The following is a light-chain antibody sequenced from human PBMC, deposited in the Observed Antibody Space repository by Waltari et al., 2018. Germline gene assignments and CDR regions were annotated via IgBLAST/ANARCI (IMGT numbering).Light chain of an antibody. Sequence: QSVLTQPPSASGAPGQRVTISCSGSSSNIGSDTVKWYQQLPGTAPKLLIYTNDQRPSGVPDRFSGSKSGTSASLAISGLQSEDEADYYCVTWDESLNGPVFGGGTKLTVL. J-gene: IGLJ3*02. V-gene: IGLV1-44*01. CDR2: TND. CDR3: VTWDESLNGPV. CDR1: SSNIGSDT.